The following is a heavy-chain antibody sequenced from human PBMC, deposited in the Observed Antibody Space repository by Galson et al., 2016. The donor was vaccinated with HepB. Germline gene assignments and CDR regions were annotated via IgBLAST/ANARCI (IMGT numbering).Heavy chain of an antibody. CDR2: IIPMFGPA. J-gene: IGHJ4*02. V-gene: IGHV1-69*13. CDR3: ARENYGGYVPVAYFDY. D-gene: IGHD5-12*01. CDR1: GDSFRKYA. Sequence: SVKVSCKAPGDSFRKYAISWVRQAPGQGLEWMGGIIPMFGPANYAQKFRGRVTITAAESTNTAYMELSSLRSEDTAVYFCARENYGGYVPVAYFDYWGQGTLVTVSS.